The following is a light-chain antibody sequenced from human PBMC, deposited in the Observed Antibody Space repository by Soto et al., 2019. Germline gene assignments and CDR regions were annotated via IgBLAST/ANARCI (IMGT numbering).Light chain of an antibody. V-gene: IGKV1-9*01. CDR1: KGMSTY. CDR3: QQLHSYPYT. Sequence: IPLTQSPASLSASVGDRVTITCRASKGMSTYLAWYQQKPGKAPKLLIYAASTLQSVVPSRFSGSGSGTDFTLTISSLQPEDFATYYCQQLHSYPYTFGQGTNLEIK. CDR2: AAS. J-gene: IGKJ2*01.